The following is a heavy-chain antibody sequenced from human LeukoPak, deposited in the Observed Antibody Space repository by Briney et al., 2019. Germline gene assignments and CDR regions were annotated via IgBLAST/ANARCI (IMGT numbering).Heavy chain of an antibody. CDR1: GFTFSDYY. V-gene: IGHV3-11*01. D-gene: IGHD3-10*01. CDR2: ISSSGSTI. Sequence: GSLRLSCAASGFTFSDYYMSWIRQAPGKGLEWVSYISSSGSTIYYADSVKGRFTISRDNAKNSLYLQMNSLRAEDTAVYYCARASYYGSGQLTFDHWGQGTLVTVSS. J-gene: IGHJ4*02. CDR3: ARASYYGSGQLTFDH.